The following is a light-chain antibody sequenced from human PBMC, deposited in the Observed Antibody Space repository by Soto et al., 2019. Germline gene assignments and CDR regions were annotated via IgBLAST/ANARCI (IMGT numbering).Light chain of an antibody. V-gene: IGKV3-15*01. CDR3: QQYNNWPFS. Sequence: VLTQSPASLTLSPGDSVTLSCRAGQGVTTNFAWYQQKSGQSPRLLIYDVSTRATGVPARLSGTGSETDFILTISGLQSEDSAVYFCQQYNNWPFSFGQGTRLEIK. J-gene: IGKJ5*01. CDR1: QGVTTN. CDR2: DVS.